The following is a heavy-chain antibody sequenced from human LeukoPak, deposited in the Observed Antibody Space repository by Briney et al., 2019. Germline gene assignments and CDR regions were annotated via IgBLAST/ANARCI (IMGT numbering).Heavy chain of an antibody. J-gene: IGHJ3*02. Sequence: ASVKVSCKASGYTFTSYGISWVRQAPGQGLEWMGWINPNSGGTNYAQKFQGRVTMTRDTSISTAYMELSRLRSDDTAVYYCARSMIVVANDAFDIWGQGTMVTVSS. V-gene: IGHV1-2*02. D-gene: IGHD3-22*01. CDR3: ARSMIVVANDAFDI. CDR1: GYTFTSYG. CDR2: INPNSGGT.